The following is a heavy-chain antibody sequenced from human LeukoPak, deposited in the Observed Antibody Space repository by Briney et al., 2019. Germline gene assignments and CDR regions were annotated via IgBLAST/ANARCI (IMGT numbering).Heavy chain of an antibody. CDR2: INHSGST. D-gene: IGHD1/OR15-1a*01. Sequence: TPSETLSLTCAVYGGSFSVYYWGWIRQPPGKGLEWIGEINHSGSTNYNPSLKSRVTISVDTSKNQFSLKLSSVTAADTAVYYCARDEQRGYYYGMDVWGQGTTVTVSS. CDR3: ARDEQRGYYYGMDV. CDR1: GGSFSVYY. J-gene: IGHJ6*02. V-gene: IGHV4-34*01.